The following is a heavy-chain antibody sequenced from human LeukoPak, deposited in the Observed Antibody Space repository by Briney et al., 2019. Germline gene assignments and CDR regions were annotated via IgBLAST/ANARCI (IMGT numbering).Heavy chain of an antibody. Sequence: ASVKVSCKASGYTLTGYYMHWVRQAPGQGLEWMGWINPNSGGTNYAQKFQGRVTMTRDTSISTAYMELSRLRSDDTAVYYCARECIAVAGSHYYYYYGMDVWGQGTTVTVSS. CDR1: GYTLTGYY. CDR2: INPNSGGT. V-gene: IGHV1-2*02. J-gene: IGHJ6*02. CDR3: ARECIAVAGSHYYYYYGMDV. D-gene: IGHD6-19*01.